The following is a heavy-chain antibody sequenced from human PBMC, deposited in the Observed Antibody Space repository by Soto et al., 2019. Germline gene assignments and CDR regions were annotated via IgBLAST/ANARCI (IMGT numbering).Heavy chain of an antibody. Sequence: GGSLRLSCAASRFTFSSYAMHWVRQAPGKGLEWVAVISYDGSNKYYADSVKGRFTISRDNSKNTLYLQMNSLRAEDTAVYYCARGYYDFWSGYLYYYGMDVWGQGTTVTVSS. V-gene: IGHV3-30-3*01. J-gene: IGHJ6*02. CDR3: ARGYYDFWSGYLYYYGMDV. D-gene: IGHD3-3*01. CDR2: ISYDGSNK. CDR1: RFTFSSYA.